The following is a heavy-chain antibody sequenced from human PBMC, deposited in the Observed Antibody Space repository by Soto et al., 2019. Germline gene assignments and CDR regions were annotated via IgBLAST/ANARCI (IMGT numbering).Heavy chain of an antibody. D-gene: IGHD4-4*01. CDR3: ARVHSRSPTVAFDY. J-gene: IGHJ4*02. Sequence: PSETLSLTCTVSCGSISSYYWSWIRQPPGKGLEWIGYIYYSGSTNYNPSLKSRVTISVDTSKNQFSLKLSSVTAADAAVYYCARVHSRSPTVAFDYWGQGTLVTVSS. CDR1: CGSISSYY. CDR2: IYYSGST. V-gene: IGHV4-59*01.